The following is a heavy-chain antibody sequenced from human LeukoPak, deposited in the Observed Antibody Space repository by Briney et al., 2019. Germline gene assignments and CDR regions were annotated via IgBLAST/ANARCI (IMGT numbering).Heavy chain of an antibody. CDR2: IYYSGST. D-gene: IGHD5-18*01. CDR3: ARHVALQLWPHHFDY. J-gene: IGHJ4*02. Sequence: GSLKLSCAASGFTFSGSAMHWIRQPPGKGLEWIGYIYYSGSTNYNPSLKSRVTISVDTSKNQFSLKLSSVTAADTAVYYCARHVALQLWPHHFDYWGQGTLVTVSS. V-gene: IGHV4-59*08. CDR1: GFTFSGSA.